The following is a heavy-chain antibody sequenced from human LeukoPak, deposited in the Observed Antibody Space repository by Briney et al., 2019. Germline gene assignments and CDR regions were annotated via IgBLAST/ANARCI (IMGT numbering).Heavy chain of an antibody. J-gene: IGHJ6*02. CDR1: GGSISSSSYY. D-gene: IGHD3-22*01. V-gene: IGHV4-39*01. Sequence: NPSETLSLTCTVSGGSISSSSYYWGWIRQPPGKGLEWIGSIYYSGSTYYNPSLKSRVTISVDTSKNQFSLKLSSVTAADTAVYYCARHSDYYDSSGEDHYYYYGMDVWGQGTTVTVSS. CDR2: IYYSGST. CDR3: ARHSDYYDSSGEDHYYYYGMDV.